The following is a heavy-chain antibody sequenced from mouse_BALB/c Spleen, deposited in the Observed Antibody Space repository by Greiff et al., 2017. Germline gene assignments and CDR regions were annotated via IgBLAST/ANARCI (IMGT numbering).Heavy chain of an antibody. CDR1: GYSFTGYF. CDR3: ARSLGGSPWFAY. Sequence: VQLQQSGPELVKPGASVKISCKASGYSFTGYFMNWVMQSPGKSLEWIGRINPYNGDTFYNQKFKGKATLTVDKSSSTAHMELRSLASEDSAVYYCARSLGGSPWFAYGGQGTLVTVSA. V-gene: IGHV1-20*02. D-gene: IGHD1-1*02. J-gene: IGHJ3*01. CDR2: INPYNGDT.